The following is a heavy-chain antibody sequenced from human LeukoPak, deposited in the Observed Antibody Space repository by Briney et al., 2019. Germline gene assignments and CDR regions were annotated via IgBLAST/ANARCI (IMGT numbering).Heavy chain of an antibody. CDR3: ARKRPYYYGSGSYRFGNFDY. J-gene: IGHJ4*02. Sequence: PSETLSLTCAVYGGSFSGYYWSWIRQPPGKGLEWIGEINHSGSTNYNPSLKSRVTISVDTSKNQFSLKLCSVTAADTAVYYCARKRPYYYGSGSYRFGNFDYWGQGTLVTVSS. D-gene: IGHD3-10*01. V-gene: IGHV4-34*01. CDR2: INHSGST. CDR1: GGSFSGYY.